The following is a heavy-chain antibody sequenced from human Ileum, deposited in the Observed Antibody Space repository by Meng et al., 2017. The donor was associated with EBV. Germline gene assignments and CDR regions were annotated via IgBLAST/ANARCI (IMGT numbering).Heavy chain of an antibody. J-gene: IGHJ4*02. Sequence: VQLTTWGEGLLRPSETLFPSCACNGGSFSDYFWSWIRQPPGKGLEWIGEINHNGGTNYNPSLNPSLKSRVTISVDTSKNQFSLKLSSVTAADTAVYYCARGGGVLTPLDYWGQGTLVTVSS. D-gene: IGHD2-8*02. V-gene: IGHV4-34*01. CDR3: ARGGGVLTPLDY. CDR2: INHNGGT. CDR1: GGSFSDYF.